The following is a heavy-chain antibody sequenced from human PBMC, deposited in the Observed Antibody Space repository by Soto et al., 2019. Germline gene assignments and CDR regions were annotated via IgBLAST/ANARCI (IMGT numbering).Heavy chain of an antibody. V-gene: IGHV3-23*01. CDR3: AKDGSWGDHYYFDN. CDR1: GFMFSSYA. CDR2: ISGSGGST. D-gene: IGHD2-21*02. Sequence: GGSLRLSCAVSGFMFSSYAMTWVRQAPGKGLEWVSSISGSGGSTYYSDSVRGRFTISRDNSKKMLYLEMNSLKGDDTAVYYCAKDGSWGDHYYFDNWGQGTLVTVSS. J-gene: IGHJ4*02.